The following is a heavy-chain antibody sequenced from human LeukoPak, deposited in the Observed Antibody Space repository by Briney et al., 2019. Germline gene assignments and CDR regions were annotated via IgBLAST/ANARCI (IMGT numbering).Heavy chain of an antibody. CDR1: GFTFSSYS. V-gene: IGHV3-21*01. Sequence: GGSLRLSWAASGFTFSSYSMNWVRQAPGKGLEWVSSISSSSSYINYADSVKGRFTISRDNAKNSLYMQMNSLRAEDTAVYYCAREGIVVVITAFDICCQGTMVPVSS. D-gene: IGHD3-22*01. CDR2: ISSSSSYI. CDR3: AREGIVVVITAFDI. J-gene: IGHJ3*02.